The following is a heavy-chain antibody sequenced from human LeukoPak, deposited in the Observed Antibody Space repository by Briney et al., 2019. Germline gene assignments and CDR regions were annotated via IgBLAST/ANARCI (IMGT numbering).Heavy chain of an antibody. CDR1: GGTFSSYA. J-gene: IGHJ4*02. CDR2: IIPILGIA. Sequence: ASVKVSCKASGGTFSSYAISWVRRAPGQGLEWMGRIIPILGIANYAQKFQGRVTITADKSTSTAYMEVRSLRSDDTAVYYCARSKVGATIDYWGQGTLVTVSS. D-gene: IGHD1-26*01. V-gene: IGHV1-69*04. CDR3: ARSKVGATIDY.